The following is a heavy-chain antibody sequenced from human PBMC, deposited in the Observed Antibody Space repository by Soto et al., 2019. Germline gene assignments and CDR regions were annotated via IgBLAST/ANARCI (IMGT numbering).Heavy chain of an antibody. V-gene: IGHV3-64D*06. J-gene: IGHJ6*02. CDR1: GCRFNSFA. Sequence: GVSLRLSCSPSGCRFNSFAIHWVRQAPGKGLEYVSAINANGGSTYFADSVKGRFSISRDASRNNVFLEMNSLSPEDTAVYHCAKGRSGEYYSDALEVWGQGTTVTVSS. CDR2: INANGGST. CDR3: AKGRSGEYYSDALEV. D-gene: IGHD3-10*01.